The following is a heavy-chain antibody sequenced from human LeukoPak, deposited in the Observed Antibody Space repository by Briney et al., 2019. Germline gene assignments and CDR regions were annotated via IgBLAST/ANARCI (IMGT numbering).Heavy chain of an antibody. V-gene: IGHV3-30*02. J-gene: IGHJ4*02. D-gene: IGHD4-17*01. CDR2: IRSDGSSK. CDR3: AKWSGDYPSYYLDY. CDR1: GFTFSSFG. Sequence: GGSLRLSCAASGFTFSSFGLHWVRQAPGKGLEWVALIRSDGSSKNYADSVKGRFTISRDTSKNTVHLQMNNLRAADTAVYYCAKWSGDYPSYYLDYWGQGTLVTVSS.